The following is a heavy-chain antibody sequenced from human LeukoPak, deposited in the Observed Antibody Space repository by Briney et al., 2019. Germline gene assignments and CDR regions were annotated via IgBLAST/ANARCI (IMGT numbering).Heavy chain of an antibody. CDR2: IYYSGST. D-gene: IGHD2-15*01. CDR1: GGSISSGDYY. CDR3: ASEFASCSGGRCYSGWFDP. V-gene: IGHV4-30-4*01. J-gene: IGHJ5*02. Sequence: SQTLSPTCTVSGGSISSGDYYWSWIRQPPGKGLEWIGSIYYSGSTSYNPSLVSRLTISVDTSKNQFSLKLSSMTAADTAVYYCASEFASCSGGRCYSGWFDPWGQGTLVTVSS.